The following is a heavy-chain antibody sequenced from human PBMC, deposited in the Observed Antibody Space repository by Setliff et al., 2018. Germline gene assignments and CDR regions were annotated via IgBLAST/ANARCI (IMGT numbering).Heavy chain of an antibody. V-gene: IGHV3-7*01. CDR3: ARETLPYYFDY. J-gene: IGHJ4*02. CDR1: GFTFSNSW. CDR2: IKQDGGEK. Sequence: GGSLRLSCAASGFTFSNSWMSWVRQAPGKGLEWVANIKQDGGEKDYVDSVKGRFTISRDNAKNSLYLQMSSLRAEDTAVYYCARETLPYYFDYWGQGTLVTVSS.